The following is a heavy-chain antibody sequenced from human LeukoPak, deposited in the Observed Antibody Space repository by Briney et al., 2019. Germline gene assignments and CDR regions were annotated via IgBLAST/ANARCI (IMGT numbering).Heavy chain of an antibody. D-gene: IGHD1-14*01. CDR1: GGSMSTYY. CDR3: AGMRITTPTIRTLDY. Sequence: SETLSLTCTVSGGSMSTYYWTWVRQPPGKGLEWIGFIYYTGSTNYNPSLKSRVTISVDTSKNQFSLKLSSVTAADTAVYYCAGMRITTPTIRTLDYWGQGTLVTVSS. V-gene: IGHV4-59*01. J-gene: IGHJ4*02. CDR2: IYYTGST.